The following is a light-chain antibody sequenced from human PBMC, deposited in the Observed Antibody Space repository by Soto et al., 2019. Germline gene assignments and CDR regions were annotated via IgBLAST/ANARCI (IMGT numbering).Light chain of an antibody. CDR3: QQYNNWPLELT. Sequence: EIVMTQSPATLSASPGERATLSCRASQSVSSNLAWYQQKPGQAPRLLIYGASIRATGIPARFSGSGSGTEFTLTISSLQSEDFAVYYCQQYNNWPLELTFGGGTKVEIK. CDR1: QSVSSN. V-gene: IGKV3D-15*01. CDR2: GAS. J-gene: IGKJ4*01.